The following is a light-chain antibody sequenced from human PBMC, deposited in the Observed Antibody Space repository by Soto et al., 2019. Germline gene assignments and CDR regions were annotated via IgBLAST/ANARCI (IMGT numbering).Light chain of an antibody. J-gene: IGLJ1*01. Sequence: QSVLTQPASVSGSPGQSITISCTGTSSDVGSYNLVSWYQQHPGKAPKLMIYEGSKRPSGVSNRFSGSKYGHTASLTISGLQAEDEADYYCCSYAGSSTYVFGTGTKVTVL. CDR1: SSDVGSYNL. V-gene: IGLV2-23*01. CDR3: CSYAGSSTYV. CDR2: EGS.